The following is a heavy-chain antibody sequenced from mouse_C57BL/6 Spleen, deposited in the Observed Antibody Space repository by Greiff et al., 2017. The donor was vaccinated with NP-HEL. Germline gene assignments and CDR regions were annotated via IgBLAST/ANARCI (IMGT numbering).Heavy chain of an antibody. V-gene: IGHV1-15*01. CDR2: IDPETGGT. D-gene: IGHD3-2*02. CDR3: TRKGAQALYYAMDY. Sequence: QVQLQQSGAELVRPGASVTLSCKASGYTFTDYEMHWVKQTPVHGLEWIGAIDPETGGTAYNQKFKGKAILTADKSSSTAYMELRSLTSEDSAVYYCTRKGAQALYYAMDYLGQGTSVTVSS. J-gene: IGHJ4*01. CDR1: GYTFTDYE.